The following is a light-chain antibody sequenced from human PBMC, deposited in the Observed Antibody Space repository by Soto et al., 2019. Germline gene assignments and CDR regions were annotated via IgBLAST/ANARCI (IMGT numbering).Light chain of an antibody. J-gene: IGLJ2*01. CDR3: CSYAGSSTSGVV. CDR2: EVS. CDR1: SRDVGSYNL. Sequence: QSVLTQPASVSGSPGQSITISCTGTSRDVGSYNLVSWYQHHPGKAPKLMIYEVSERPSGVSNRFSGSKSGNTASLRISGLQADDEADYYCCSYAGSSTSGVVFGGGTKLTVL. V-gene: IGLV2-23*02.